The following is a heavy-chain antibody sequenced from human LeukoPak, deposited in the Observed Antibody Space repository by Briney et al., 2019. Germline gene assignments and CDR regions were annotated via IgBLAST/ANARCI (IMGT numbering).Heavy chain of an antibody. J-gene: IGHJ4*02. V-gene: IGHV3-66*01. CDR1: GFTVSSNY. CDR3: AKVAFYDSSGFDY. D-gene: IGHD3-22*01. CDR2: IHSGGNT. Sequence: GGSLRLSCAASGFTVSSNYMTWVRQAPGKGLGWVSGIHSGGNTYYADSVKGRFTISRDNSKNTLYLRMNSLRAEDSAVYYCAKVAFYDSSGFDYWGQGTLVTVSS.